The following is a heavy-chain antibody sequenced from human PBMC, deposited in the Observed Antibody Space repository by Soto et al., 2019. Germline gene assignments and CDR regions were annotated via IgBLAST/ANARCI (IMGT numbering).Heavy chain of an antibody. CDR2: ISVDHGNT. V-gene: IGHV1-18*01. CDR1: GYTFGKYG. CDR3: AKDCSGASCGFDI. D-gene: IGHD2-15*01. J-gene: IGHJ4*02. Sequence: QVQLVQSGTEVKKPGASVKVSCKASGYTFGKYGINWVRQAPGQGLAWAGWISVDHGNTDHAQKLRGRGNMTTDTSTSTAYMELGSLKSDDTAIYYCAKDCSGASCGFDIWGQGTLVTVSS.